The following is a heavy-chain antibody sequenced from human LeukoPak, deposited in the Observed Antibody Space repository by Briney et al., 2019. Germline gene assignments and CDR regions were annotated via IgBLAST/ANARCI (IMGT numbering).Heavy chain of an antibody. J-gene: IGHJ4*02. CDR3: ARLRGDQWPRYYFDY. V-gene: IGHV3-21*04. CDR1: GFTFSSYS. Sequence: PGGSLRLSCAASGFTFSSYSMNWVRQAPGKGLEWLSSISSSSRYIYFGDSVKGRFTISRDNAKNSLYLQMNSLRAEDTAVYYCARLRGDQWPRYYFDYWGQGTLVTVSS. D-gene: IGHD2-21*02. CDR2: ISSSSRYI.